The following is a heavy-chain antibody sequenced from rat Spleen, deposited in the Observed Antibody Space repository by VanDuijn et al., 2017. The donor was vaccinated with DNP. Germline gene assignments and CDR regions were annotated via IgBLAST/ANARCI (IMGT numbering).Heavy chain of an antibody. Sequence: EVQLVESGGGPVQPGRSLKVSCAASGFTFSDYYMAWVRQAPGKGLEWIGQINKDSSTINYNPSLKEKITISRDKAQNTLYLQMSKLGSEDTAIYYCAKGPNYGGWSDYFDYWGQGVMVTVSS. CDR1: GFTFSDYY. V-gene: IGHV4-2*01. J-gene: IGHJ2*01. CDR3: AKGPNYGGWSDYFDY. CDR2: INKDSSTI. D-gene: IGHD1-11*01.